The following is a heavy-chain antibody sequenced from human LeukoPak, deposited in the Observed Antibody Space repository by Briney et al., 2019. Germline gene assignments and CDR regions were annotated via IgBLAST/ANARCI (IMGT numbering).Heavy chain of an antibody. D-gene: IGHD5-18*01. CDR3: ARDLNTYGSHYFDY. CDR2: ISYSGST. V-gene: IGHV4-61*01. CDR1: GGSVSSGSYY. Sequence: PSETLSLTCSISGGSVSSGSYYWSWIRQPPGKALEWIGYISYSGSTNYNPSLECRVTISVDTSKNQFSLKLSSVTAADTAVYYCARDLNTYGSHYFDYWGQGTLVTVSS. J-gene: IGHJ4*02.